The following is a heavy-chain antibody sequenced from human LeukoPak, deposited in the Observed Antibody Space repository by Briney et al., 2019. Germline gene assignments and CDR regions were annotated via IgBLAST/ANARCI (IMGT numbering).Heavy chain of an antibody. V-gene: IGHV4-34*01. J-gene: IGHJ5*02. Sequence: SETLSLTCAVYGGSFSGYYWSWIRQPPGKGLEWIGEINHSGSTSYNPSLKSRVTISVDTSKNQFSLKLSSVTAADTAVYYCARSGYCSSTSCYRSLWFDPWGQGTLVTVSS. CDR2: INHSGST. D-gene: IGHD2-2*02. CDR1: GGSFSGYY. CDR3: ARSGYCSSTSCYRSLWFDP.